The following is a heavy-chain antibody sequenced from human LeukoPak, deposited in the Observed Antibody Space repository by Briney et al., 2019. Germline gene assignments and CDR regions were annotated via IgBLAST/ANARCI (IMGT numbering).Heavy chain of an antibody. D-gene: IGHD6-19*01. CDR1: GFTFSSYG. CDR2: ISYDGSNK. J-gene: IGHJ4*02. Sequence: PXGSLRLSCAASGFTFSSYGMHWVRQAPGKGLEWVAVISYDGSNKYYADSVKGRFTISRDNSKNTLYLQMNSLRAEDTAVYYCAKDLRLVRVLDYWGQGTLVTVSS. V-gene: IGHV3-30*18. CDR3: AKDLRLVRVLDY.